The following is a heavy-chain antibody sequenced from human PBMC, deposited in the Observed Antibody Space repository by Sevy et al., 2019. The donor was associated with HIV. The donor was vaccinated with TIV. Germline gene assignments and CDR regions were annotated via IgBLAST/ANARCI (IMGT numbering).Heavy chain of an antibody. Sequence: ASVKVSCKTSGGIFSNYVMHWVRQAPGQGLEWMGGFIPIFGKTKYAQKFQGRVTLTADESTGTAYMELSSLTSEDTAVYFCARWNQGVPAAIHDWFDPWGQGTLVTVSS. J-gene: IGHJ5*02. D-gene: IGHD2-2*01. CDR2: FIPIFGKT. CDR1: GGIFSNYV. CDR3: ARWNQGVPAAIHDWFDP. V-gene: IGHV1-69*13.